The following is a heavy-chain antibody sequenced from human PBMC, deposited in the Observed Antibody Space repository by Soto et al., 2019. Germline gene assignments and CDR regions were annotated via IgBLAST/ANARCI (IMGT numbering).Heavy chain of an antibody. CDR3: APWFGAFDY. D-gene: IGHD3-10*01. V-gene: IGHV3-30*03. Sequence: QVQLVESGGGVVQPGRSLRLSCAASGFTFSSYGMHWVRQAPGKGQEWVAVISYDGSKKYYADSVKGRFTISRDNSKNTLYLQMNSLRAEDTAVYYCAPWFGAFDYWGQGTLVTVSS. J-gene: IGHJ4*02. CDR2: ISYDGSKK. CDR1: GFTFSSYG.